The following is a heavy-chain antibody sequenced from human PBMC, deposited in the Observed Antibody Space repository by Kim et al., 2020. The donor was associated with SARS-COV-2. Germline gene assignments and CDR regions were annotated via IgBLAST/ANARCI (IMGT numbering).Heavy chain of an antibody. CDR3: ARDQVPFCLRYYYYGMDV. CDR1: GYTFTSYA. CDR2: INAGNGNT. V-gene: IGHV1-3*01. J-gene: IGHJ6*02. Sequence: ASVKVSCKASGYTFTSYAIHWVRQAPGQRLEWMGWINAGNGNTKYSQKFQGRVTITRDTSASTAYMELSSLRSEDTAVYYCARDQVPFCLRYYYYGMDVWGQGTTVTVFS.